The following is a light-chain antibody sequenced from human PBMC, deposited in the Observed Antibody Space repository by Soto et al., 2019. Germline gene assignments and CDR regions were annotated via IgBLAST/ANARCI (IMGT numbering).Light chain of an antibody. CDR2: GAS. V-gene: IGKV1-39*01. CDR3: QQSYSTPPT. CDR1: QSISDY. J-gene: IGKJ4*01. Sequence: DIQMTQSPSSLSASVGDRVTITCRASQSISDYLNWYQQKPGKAPELLIYGASSLQSGVPSRFSGSGSGTDFTLTISSLQPEDFATYYCQQSYSTPPTFGGGTKVEI.